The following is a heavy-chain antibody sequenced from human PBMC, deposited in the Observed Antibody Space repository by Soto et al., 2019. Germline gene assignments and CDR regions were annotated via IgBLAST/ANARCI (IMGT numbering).Heavy chain of an antibody. Sequence: QVQLVQSGGEVKKPGASVTVSCKTSGYTFINYHITWVRQAPGQGLEWMAWINTYNGMTDYAQRFQGRVTMTRDTSTSTAFMELSNLESDDTAVYFCAKSPRGEMATDWGQGTLVIVSS. V-gene: IGHV1-18*01. CDR2: INTYNGMT. CDR1: GYTFINYH. J-gene: IGHJ4*02. D-gene: IGHD2-21*01. CDR3: AKSPRGEMATD.